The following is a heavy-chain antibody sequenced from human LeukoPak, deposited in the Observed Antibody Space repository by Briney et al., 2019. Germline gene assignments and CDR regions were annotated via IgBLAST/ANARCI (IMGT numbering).Heavy chain of an antibody. Sequence: SETLSLTCTVSGGSIRSGRYYSSWPRQPAGKGLEWTVRIYTSGTTNYNHTIKSRGTISVDTSKNQFSLKLRSVTAADTAVYYCARATGSSVPYYYYMDVWGKGTTVTVSS. V-gene: IGHV4-61*02. CDR2: IYTSGTT. CDR1: GGSIRSGRYY. D-gene: IGHD2-2*01. CDR3: ARATGSSVPYYYYMDV. J-gene: IGHJ6*03.